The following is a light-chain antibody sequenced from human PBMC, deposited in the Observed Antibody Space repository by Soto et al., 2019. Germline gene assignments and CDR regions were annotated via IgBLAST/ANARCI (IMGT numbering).Light chain of an antibody. Sequence: DVVITHAPLCLQVTLVHQACLSLISSQILVNRDEKTYLNWFHQRPGQSPRRLIRQISTRDFEVPDRFSASGSGTDFTLTINSLQPEDFATYYCQKAASFPITFGKGKRREI. J-gene: IGKJ5*01. CDR1: QILVNRDEKTY. CDR3: QKAASFPIT. CDR2: QIS. V-gene: IGKV2-30*01.